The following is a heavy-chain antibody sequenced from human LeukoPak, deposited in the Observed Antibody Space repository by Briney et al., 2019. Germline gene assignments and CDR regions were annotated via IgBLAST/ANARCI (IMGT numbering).Heavy chain of an antibody. V-gene: IGHV3-7*01. CDR2: IKQDASEK. J-gene: IGHJ4*02. D-gene: IGHD2-15*01. Sequence: PGGSLRLSCAASGFTFSGYWMSWVRQAPGKGLEWVATIKQDASEKTYLDSVEGRFTSSRDNAKSSLFLQMDSLRAEDTAVYYCARFGMDAAIDYWGQGTLVTVSS. CDR1: GFTFSGYW. CDR3: ARFGMDAAIDY.